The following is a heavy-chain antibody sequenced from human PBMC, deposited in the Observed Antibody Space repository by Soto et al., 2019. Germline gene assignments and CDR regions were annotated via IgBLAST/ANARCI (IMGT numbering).Heavy chain of an antibody. J-gene: IGHJ4*02. CDR1: GFTFSSYA. V-gene: IGHV3-23*01. CDR2: ISGSGGST. Sequence: EVQLLESGGGLVQPGGSLRLSCAASGFTFSSYAMSWVRQAPGKGLEWVSAISGSGGSTYYADSVKGRFTISRDNSKNSPYLQMNSLRAEDTAVYYCAKDQRVDTAWFDYWGQGTLVTVSS. D-gene: IGHD5-18*01. CDR3: AKDQRVDTAWFDY.